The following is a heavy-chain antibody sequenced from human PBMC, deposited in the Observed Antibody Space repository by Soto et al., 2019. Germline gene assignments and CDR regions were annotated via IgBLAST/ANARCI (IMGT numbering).Heavy chain of an antibody. CDR2: ISYDGSNK. J-gene: IGHJ6*02. CDR1: GFTFSSYA. V-gene: IGHV3-30-3*01. CDR3: ARGLRRDSGYERPSYYYGMDV. Sequence: GSLRLSCAASGFTFSSYAMHWVRQAPGKGLEWVAVISYDGSNKYYADSVKGRFTISRDNSKNTLYLQMNSLRAEDTAVYYCARGLRRDSGYERPSYYYGMDVWGQGTTVTVSS. D-gene: IGHD5-12*01.